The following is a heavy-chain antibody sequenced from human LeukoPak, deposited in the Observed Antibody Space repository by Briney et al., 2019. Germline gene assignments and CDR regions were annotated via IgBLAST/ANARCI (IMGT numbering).Heavy chain of an antibody. CDR1: GFTFSSYA. CDR2: ISGSGGSA. Sequence: QPGGSLRLSCAASGFTFSSYALSWVRQAPGKGLEWVSGISGSGGSADYADSVKGRFTISRDNSKKTLYLLMNSPRAEDTALYYCAKDLWGFVEVAAILDYWGQGTLVTVSS. J-gene: IGHJ4*02. V-gene: IGHV3-23*01. D-gene: IGHD2-15*01. CDR3: AKDLWGFVEVAAILDY.